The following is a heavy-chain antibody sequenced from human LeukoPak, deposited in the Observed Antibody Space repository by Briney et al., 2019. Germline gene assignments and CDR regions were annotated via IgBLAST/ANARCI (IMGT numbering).Heavy chain of an antibody. CDR2: IYYSGST. D-gene: IGHD4-17*01. CDR1: GGSVSSGSYY. J-gene: IGHJ4*02. V-gene: IGHV4-61*01. Sequence: SETLSLTCTVSGGSVSSGSYYWSWIRQPPGKGLEWIGYIYYSGSTNYNPSLKSRVTISVDTSKNQFSLKLSSVTAADTAVYYCARLGTTSFYFDYWGQGTLVTVSS. CDR3: ARLGTTSFYFDY.